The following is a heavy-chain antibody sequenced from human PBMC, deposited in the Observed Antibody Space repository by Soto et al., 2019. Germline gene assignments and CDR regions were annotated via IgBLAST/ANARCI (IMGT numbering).Heavy chain of an antibody. CDR3: ARLPHLVFCYGGRCDRDY. J-gene: IGHJ4*02. CDR1: GGSISSRDHY. CDR2: IFYTGST. D-gene: IGHD2-15*01. V-gene: IGHV4-30-4*01. Sequence: QVQLQESGPGLVRPSQTLSLTCTVSGGSISSRDHYWSWIRQPPGKGLEWIGYIFYTGSTDYNPSLERRISVSMDTSKTQFSLTLRSVTAADTAVYYWARLPHLVFCYGGRCDRDYWGEGALVGVSS.